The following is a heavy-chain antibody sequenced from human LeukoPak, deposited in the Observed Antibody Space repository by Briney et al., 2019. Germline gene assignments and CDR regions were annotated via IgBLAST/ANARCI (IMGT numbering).Heavy chain of an antibody. CDR2: IKQDGSEK. CDR1: GFTFSRYW. D-gene: IGHD6-13*01. CDR3: ARSAGSGSWYEGYYFDY. Sequence: GGSLRLSCAASGFTFSRYWMSWVRQAPGKGLEWVVNIKQDGSEKYYVDSVKGRFTISRDNAKNSLYLQMNSLRAEDTAVYYGARSAGSGSWYEGYYFDYWGQGTLVTVSS. J-gene: IGHJ4*02. V-gene: IGHV3-7*01.